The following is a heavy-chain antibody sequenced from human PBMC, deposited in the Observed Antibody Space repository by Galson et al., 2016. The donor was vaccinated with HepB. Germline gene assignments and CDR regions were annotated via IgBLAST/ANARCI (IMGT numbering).Heavy chain of an antibody. D-gene: IGHD3-22*01. CDR1: GFTFSNYA. V-gene: IGHV3-30*04. CDR3: AREGHSSGFCGDFDA. Sequence: SLRLSCAASGFTFSNYAMYWVRQAPGKGLEWVALISYDGTNKQYAASVKGRFSISRDNSRNTVYLQMNSLRADDTAVYYCAREGHSSGFCGDFDAWGRGTLVTVSS. J-gene: IGHJ4*02. CDR2: ISYDGTNK.